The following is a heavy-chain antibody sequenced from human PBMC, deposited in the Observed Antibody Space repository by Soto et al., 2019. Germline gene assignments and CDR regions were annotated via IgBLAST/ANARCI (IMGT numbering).Heavy chain of an antibody. CDR3: ARARGWFGVVYFDY. D-gene: IGHD3-10*01. Sequence: GGSLRLSCAASGFTFSDHYMDWVRQAPGKGLEWVGRTRNKANSYTTEYAASVKGRFTISRDDSKNSLYLQMNSLKTEDTAVYYCARARGWFGVVYFDYWGQGTLVTVSS. V-gene: IGHV3-72*01. CDR1: GFTFSDHY. J-gene: IGHJ4*02. CDR2: TRNKANSYTT.